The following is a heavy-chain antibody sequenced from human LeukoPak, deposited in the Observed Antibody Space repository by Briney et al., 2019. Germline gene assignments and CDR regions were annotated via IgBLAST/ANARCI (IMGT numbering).Heavy chain of an antibody. D-gene: IGHD3-3*01. CDR3: ARDQTGYDFWSGYYKYYFDY. CDR1: GYTFTGYY. CDR2: INPNSGGT. Sequence: ASVKVSCKASGYTFTGYYMHWVRQAPGQGLEWMGGINPNSGGTNYAQKFQGRVTMTRDTSISTAYMELSRLRSDDTAVYYCARDQTGYDFWSGYYKYYFDYWGQGTLVTVSS. J-gene: IGHJ4*02. V-gene: IGHV1-2*02.